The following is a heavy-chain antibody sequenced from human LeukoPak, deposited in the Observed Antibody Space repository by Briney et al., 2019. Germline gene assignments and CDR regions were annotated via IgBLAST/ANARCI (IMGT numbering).Heavy chain of an antibody. CDR3: ARNDILTGYCFDY. CDR1: GGSISSYY. D-gene: IGHD3-9*01. CDR2: IYHSGST. V-gene: IGHV4-59*08. J-gene: IGHJ4*02. Sequence: PSETLSLTCTVSGGSISSYYWSWIRQTPGKGLEWIGEIYHSGSTNYNPSLKSRVTISVDKSKNQFSLKLSSVTAADTAVYYCARNDILTGYCFDYWGQGTLVTVSS.